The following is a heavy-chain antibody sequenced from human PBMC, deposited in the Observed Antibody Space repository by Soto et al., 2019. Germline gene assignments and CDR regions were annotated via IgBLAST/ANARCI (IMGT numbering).Heavy chain of an antibody. D-gene: IGHD1-26*01. Sequence: SVKVSCKASGGTFSSYAISWVRQAPGQGLEWMGGIIPIFGTANYAQKFQGRVTITADESTSTAYMELSSLRSEDTAVYYCAKGGGTGRRYYYYGMDVWSQGTTVTVSS. J-gene: IGHJ6*02. CDR1: GGTFSSYA. CDR3: AKGGGTGRRYYYYGMDV. CDR2: IIPIFGTA. V-gene: IGHV1-69*13.